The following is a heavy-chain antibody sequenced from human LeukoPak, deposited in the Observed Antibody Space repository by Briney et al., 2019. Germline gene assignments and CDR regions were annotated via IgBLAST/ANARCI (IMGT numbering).Heavy chain of an antibody. J-gene: IGHJ4*02. D-gene: IGHD3-10*01. Sequence: VASVKVSCKASGGTFSSYAISWVRQAPGQGLEWMGGIIPIFGTANYAQKFQGRVTITTDESTSTAYMELSSLRSEDTAVYYCARSSLRTYYYGSGSYYNCDYWGQGTLVTVSP. V-gene: IGHV1-69*05. CDR3: ARSSLRTYYYGSGSYYNCDY. CDR1: GGTFSSYA. CDR2: IIPIFGTA.